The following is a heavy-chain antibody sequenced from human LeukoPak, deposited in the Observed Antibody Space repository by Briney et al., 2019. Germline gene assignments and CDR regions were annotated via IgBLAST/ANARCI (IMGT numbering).Heavy chain of an antibody. CDR3: ARDRRDLWSGYYQVDY. Sequence: SETLSLTCTVSGGSISSGSYYWSWIRQPAGKGLEWIGRIYTSGSTNYNPSLKSRVTISVDTSKNQFSLKLSSVTAADTAVYYCARDRRDLWSGYYQVDYWGQGTLVTVSS. D-gene: IGHD3-3*01. CDR2: IYTSGST. CDR1: GGSISSGSYY. V-gene: IGHV4-61*02. J-gene: IGHJ4*02.